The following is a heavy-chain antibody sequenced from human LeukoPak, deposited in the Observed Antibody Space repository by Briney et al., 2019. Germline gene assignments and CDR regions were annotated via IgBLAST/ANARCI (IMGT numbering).Heavy chain of an antibody. CDR3: ARTTLPWFGELLPNWFDP. Sequence: SETLSLTCTVSGGSISSYYWSWIRQPPGKGLEWIGYIYYSGSTNYNPSLKSRVTISVDTSKNQFSLKLSSVTAADTAVYYCARTTLPWFGELLPNWFDPWGQGTLVTVSS. V-gene: IGHV4-59*01. CDR1: GGSISSYY. D-gene: IGHD3-10*01. CDR2: IYYSGST. J-gene: IGHJ5*02.